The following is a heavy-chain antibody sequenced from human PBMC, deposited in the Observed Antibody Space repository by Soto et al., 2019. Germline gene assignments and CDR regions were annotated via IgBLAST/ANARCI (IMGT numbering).Heavy chain of an antibody. D-gene: IGHD4-4*01. CDR2: IGGSGGNR. Sequence: EVQLLESGGGLVQPGGSLRLSCAASGFTFNAYAMTWVRQAPGKGLEWVSAIGGSGGNRYYAASVRGRFTISRDNSKDTEDLQMSSLRVEDTAVYYCARVASDYINSVDHWGQGILVRVSS. V-gene: IGHV3-23*01. J-gene: IGHJ4*02. CDR1: GFTFNAYA. CDR3: ARVASDYINSVDH.